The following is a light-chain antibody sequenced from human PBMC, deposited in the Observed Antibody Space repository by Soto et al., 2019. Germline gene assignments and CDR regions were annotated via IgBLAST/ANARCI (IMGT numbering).Light chain of an antibody. Sequence: QSVLTQPASVSGSPGQSITISCTGTSSDVGSYNLVSWYQQHPGKAPKLMIYEGSKRPSGGSNRFSGSKSGNTASLTISGLQAEDEADYYCNSLRVNHLYVFGSGTKVTVL. V-gene: IGLV2-14*02. CDR3: NSLRVNHLYV. CDR2: EGS. CDR1: SSDVGSYNL. J-gene: IGLJ1*01.